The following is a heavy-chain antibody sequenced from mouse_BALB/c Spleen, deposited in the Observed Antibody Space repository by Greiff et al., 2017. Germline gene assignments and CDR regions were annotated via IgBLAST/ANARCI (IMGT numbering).Heavy chain of an antibody. CDR1: GFSLTSYG. V-gene: IGHV2-5-1*01. Sequence: VKVVESGPSLVQPSQSLSITCTVSGFSLTSYGVHWVRQSPGKGLEWLGVIWRGGSTDYNAAFMSRLSITKDNSKSQVFFKMNSLQADDTAIYYCAKNHGSSLYWYFDVWGAGTTVTVSS. CDR3: AKNHGSSLYWYFDV. CDR2: IWRGGST. D-gene: IGHD1-1*01. J-gene: IGHJ1*01.